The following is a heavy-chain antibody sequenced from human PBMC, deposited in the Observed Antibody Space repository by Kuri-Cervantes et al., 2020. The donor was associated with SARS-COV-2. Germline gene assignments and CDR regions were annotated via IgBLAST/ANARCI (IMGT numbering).Heavy chain of an antibody. CDR2: IYHSGST. J-gene: IGHJ4*02. Sequence: SETLSLTCTVSGYSISSGYYWGWIRLHPGKGLEWIGSIYHSGSTYYNPSLKSRVTISVDTSKNQFSLKMSSVTAADTAVYYCARVNVATILARFVYFDYWGQGTLVTVSS. CDR3: ARVNVATILARFVYFDY. V-gene: IGHV4-38-2*02. CDR1: GYSISSGYY. D-gene: IGHD5-24*01.